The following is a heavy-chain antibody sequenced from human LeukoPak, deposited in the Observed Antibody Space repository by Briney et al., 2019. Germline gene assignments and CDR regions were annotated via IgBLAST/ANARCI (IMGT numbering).Heavy chain of an antibody. CDR3: AKDQVISGSEASDI. CDR1: GFTFSSYT. J-gene: IGHJ3*02. V-gene: IGHV3-23*01. Sequence: GGSLRLSCAASGFTFSSYTMNWVRQAPGKGLQWVSAISGSGVGTYYADSVKGRFTISRDNSWNTLYLQMSSLRAEDTAVYYCAKDQVISGSEASDIWGQGTMVTVSS. CDR2: ISGSGVGT. D-gene: IGHD2-21*01.